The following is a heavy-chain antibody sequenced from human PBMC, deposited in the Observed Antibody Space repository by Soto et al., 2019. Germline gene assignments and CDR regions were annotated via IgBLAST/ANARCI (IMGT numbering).Heavy chain of an antibody. CDR3: ARVSADTAMAANYDMDV. V-gene: IGHV4-59*01. D-gene: IGHD5-18*01. CDR1: GGSISSYY. J-gene: IGHJ6*02. Sequence: SETLSLTCTVSGGSISSYYWSWIRQPPGKGLEWIGYIYYSGSTKYTPSLKSRVTISVDTSENQFSLKLSSVTAADTAVYYCARVSADTAMAANYDMDVWGQGTTVTVSS. CDR2: IYYSGST.